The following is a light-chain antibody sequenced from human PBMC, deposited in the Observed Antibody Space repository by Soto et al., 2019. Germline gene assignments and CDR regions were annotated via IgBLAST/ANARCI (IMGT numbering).Light chain of an antibody. V-gene: IGKV3-15*01. Sequence: EIVLTQSPGTLSLSPGERATLSFRASQIIRNNYLAWYQQRPGQAPRLLIHDASTRATGIPARFSGSGSGTEFTLTISSLQSEDFAVYYCQQYDDWPLTFGQGTRLQIK. CDR1: QIIRNN. CDR2: DAS. J-gene: IGKJ5*01. CDR3: QQYDDWPLT.